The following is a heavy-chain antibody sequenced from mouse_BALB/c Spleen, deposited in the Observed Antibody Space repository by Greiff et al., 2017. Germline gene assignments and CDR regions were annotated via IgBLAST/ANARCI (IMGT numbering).Heavy chain of an antibody. D-gene: IGHD2-1*01. J-gene: IGHJ4*01. Sequence: EVHLVESGGGLVKPGGSLKLSCAASGFTFSDYYMYWVRQTPEKRLEWVATISDGGSYTYYPDSVKGRFTISRDNAKNNLYLQMSSLKSEDTAMYYGARDALHRYYAMDYWGQGTSVTVSS. V-gene: IGHV5-4*02. CDR2: ISDGGSYT. CDR3: ARDALHRYYAMDY. CDR1: GFTFSDYY.